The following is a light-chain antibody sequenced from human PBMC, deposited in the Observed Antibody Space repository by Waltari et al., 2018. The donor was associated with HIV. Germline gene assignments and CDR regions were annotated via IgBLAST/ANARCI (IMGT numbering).Light chain of an antibody. V-gene: IGLV7-43*01. Sequence: QTVVTQEPSLTVSPGGTVTLTCASSTGAVTSGNYQHWFQQKPGQAPRGLIYSTSNKNSWTPARFSGSLLGGKAALTLSGVQPEDEAEYYCLLYYGGAQRYVFGTGTKVTVL. CDR3: LLYYGGAQRYV. CDR1: TGAVTSGNY. J-gene: IGLJ1*01. CDR2: STS.